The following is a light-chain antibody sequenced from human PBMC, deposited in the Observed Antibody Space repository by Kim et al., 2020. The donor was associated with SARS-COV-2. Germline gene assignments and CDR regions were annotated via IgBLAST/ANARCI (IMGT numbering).Light chain of an antibody. CDR1: NIGSKS. Sequence: APGQTARITGGGYNIGSKSVHGYQKKPGQAPVLVISYDSDRPSGIPDRFSGSNSGNTATLTISRVEAGDEADYYCQVWDGISDHVVIGGGTQLTVL. V-gene: IGLV3-21*04. CDR3: QVWDGISDHVV. CDR2: YDS. J-gene: IGLJ2*01.